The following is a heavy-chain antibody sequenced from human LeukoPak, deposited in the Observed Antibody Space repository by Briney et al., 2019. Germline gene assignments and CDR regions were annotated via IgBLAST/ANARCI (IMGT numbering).Heavy chain of an antibody. CDR3: ARAGYVDPHFDF. Sequence: PGGSLRLSCAASGFTFSNCWMHGVRQAPGKGLEWVAAIWYDGSNKYYGDSVKGRFTISRDNSKNTLYLQMNSLRAEDTAAYYCARAGYVDPHFDFWGQGTLVTVSS. V-gene: IGHV3-33*01. CDR2: IWYDGSNK. J-gene: IGHJ4*02. CDR1: GFTFSNCW. D-gene: IGHD5-18*01.